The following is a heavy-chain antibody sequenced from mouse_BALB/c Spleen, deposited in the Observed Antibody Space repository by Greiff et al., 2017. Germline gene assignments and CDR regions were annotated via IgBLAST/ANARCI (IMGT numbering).Heavy chain of an antibody. V-gene: IGHV1-15*01. CDR3: TRSDGYYAMDY. Sequence: VQLQQSGAELVRPGASVTLSCKASGYTFTDYEMPWVKQTPVHGLEWIGAIDPETGGTAYNQKFKGKATLTADKSSSTAYMELRSLTSEDSAVYYCTRSDGYYAMDYWGQGTSVTVSS. D-gene: IGHD2-3*01. CDR2: IDPETGGT. CDR1: GYTFTDYE. J-gene: IGHJ4*01.